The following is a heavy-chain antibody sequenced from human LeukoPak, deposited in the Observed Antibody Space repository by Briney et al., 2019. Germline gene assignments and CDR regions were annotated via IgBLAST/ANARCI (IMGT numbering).Heavy chain of an antibody. Sequence: GGSLRLSCAASGFTVSSNYMSWVRQAPGKGLEWVSVIYSGGSTYYADSVKGRFTISRDNSKNTLYLQMNSLRAEDTAVYYCARDRVNDYGDYLDYWGQGTLVTVSS. D-gene: IGHD4-17*01. CDR1: GFTVSSNY. V-gene: IGHV3-66*02. CDR3: ARDRVNDYGDYLDY. J-gene: IGHJ4*02. CDR2: IYSGGST.